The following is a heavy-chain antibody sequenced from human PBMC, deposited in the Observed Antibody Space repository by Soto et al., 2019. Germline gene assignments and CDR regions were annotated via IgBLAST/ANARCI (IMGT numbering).Heavy chain of an antibody. J-gene: IGHJ5*02. CDR3: ARAPVYGGNGWLDP. CDR2: MNPNSGNT. CDR1: GYTFKNYD. Sequence: QVQLVQSGAEVKRPGASVMVSCRATGYTFKNYDINWVRQATGQGLEWMGRMNPNSGNTGYAQKFQCIVTMTRNTSISTAYLELSSLRSEDTAVYYCARAPVYGGNGWLDPWGQGTLVTVSA. V-gene: IGHV1-8*01. D-gene: IGHD2-15*01.